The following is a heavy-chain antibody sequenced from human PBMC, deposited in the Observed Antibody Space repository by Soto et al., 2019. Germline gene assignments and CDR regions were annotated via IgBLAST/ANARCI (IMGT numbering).Heavy chain of an antibody. V-gene: IGHV4-59*08. D-gene: IGHD6-19*01. CDR1: GGSISSYY. CDR3: ARHRYSSGWSTRTPFDY. J-gene: IGHJ4*02. Sequence: SETLSLTCTVSGGSISSYYWSWIRQPPGKGLEWIGYIYYSGSTNYNPSLKSRVTISVDTSKNQFSLKLSSVTAADTAVYYCARHRYSSGWSTRTPFDYWGQGTLVTVSS. CDR2: IYYSGST.